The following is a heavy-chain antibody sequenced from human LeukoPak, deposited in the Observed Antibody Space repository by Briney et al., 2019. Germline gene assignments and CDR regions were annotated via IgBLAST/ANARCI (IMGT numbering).Heavy chain of an antibody. CDR1: EFTFSSHG. CDR3: ARARRVQGIVVVVAPGNGMDV. J-gene: IGHJ6*02. Sequence: GTSLSLSCAASEFTFSSHGMHWVRQAPGKGLEWVAVISYDGNNKYYADSVKGRFTISRDNSKNTLYLQMNSLRAEDTAVYYCARARRVQGIVVVVAPGNGMDVWGQGTTVTVSS. D-gene: IGHD2-15*01. CDR2: ISYDGNNK. V-gene: IGHV3-30*03.